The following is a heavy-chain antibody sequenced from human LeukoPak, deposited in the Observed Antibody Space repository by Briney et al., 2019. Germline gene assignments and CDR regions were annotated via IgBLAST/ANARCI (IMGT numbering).Heavy chain of an antibody. V-gene: IGHV3-21*06. J-gene: IGHJ4*02. Sequence: PGGSLRLSCAASGFTFSSYSMNWVRQAPGKGLEWVSSISSSSSYIYYADSVKGRFTISRDNANNSLFLQMDSLRAEDTAVYCCARDPGYRRFGELLSMAFDYWGQGTLVTVSS. CDR3: ARDPGYRRFGELLSMAFDY. CDR2: ISSSSSYI. D-gene: IGHD3-10*01. CDR1: GFTFSSYS.